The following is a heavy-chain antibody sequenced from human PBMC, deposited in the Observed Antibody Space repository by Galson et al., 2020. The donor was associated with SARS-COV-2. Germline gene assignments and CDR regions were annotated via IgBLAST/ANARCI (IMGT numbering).Heavy chain of an antibody. CDR2: ISYDGSNK. Sequence: GESLKISCAASGFTFSSYGMHWVRQAPGKGLEWVAVISYDGSNKYYADSVKGRFTISRDNSKNTLYLQMNSLRAEDTAVYYCAKDGGPPFQGVIPYYFDYWGQGTLVTVSS. CDR1: GFTFSSYG. D-gene: IGHD3-10*01. J-gene: IGHJ4*02. CDR3: AKDGGPPFQGVIPYYFDY. V-gene: IGHV3-30*18.